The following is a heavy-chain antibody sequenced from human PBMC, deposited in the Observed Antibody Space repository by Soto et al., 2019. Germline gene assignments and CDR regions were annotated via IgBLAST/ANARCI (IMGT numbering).Heavy chain of an antibody. V-gene: IGHV3-64*01. CDR3: ARGALVVVVAAYFDY. D-gene: IGHD2-15*01. J-gene: IGHJ4*02. CDR2: ISSNGGST. CDR1: GFTFSSYA. Sequence: EVQLVESGGGLVQPGGSLRLSCAASGFTFSSYAMHWVRQAPGKGLEYVSAISSNGGSTYYANSVKGRFTISRDNSQNTLYLQMGSLRAEDMAVYYCARGALVVVVAAYFDYWGQGTLVTVSS.